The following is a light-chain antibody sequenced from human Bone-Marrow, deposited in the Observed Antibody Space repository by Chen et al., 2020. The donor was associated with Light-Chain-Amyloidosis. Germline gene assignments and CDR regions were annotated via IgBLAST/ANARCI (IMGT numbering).Light chain of an antibody. J-gene: IGLJ1*01. Sequence: QSALTQPASVSGSPGQAITISCTGTSSDVGGDNHVSWYQQHPDKAPKLMIYEVTNRPSWVPDRFSGSKSDNTASLPISGLQTEDEADYCCSSYTITNTLVFGSGTRVTVL. CDR2: EVT. CDR1: SSDVGGDNH. V-gene: IGLV2-14*01. CDR3: SSYTITNTLV.